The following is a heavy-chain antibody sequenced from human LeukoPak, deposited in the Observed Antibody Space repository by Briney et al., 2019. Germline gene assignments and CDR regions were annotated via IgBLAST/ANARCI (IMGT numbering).Heavy chain of an antibody. D-gene: IGHD3-10*01. Sequence: GASVKVSCKASGYTFTGYYMHWVRQAPGQGLEWMGWINPNSGGTNYAQKFQGRVTMTRDTSISTAYMELSRLRSGDTAVYYCARDVGDYYYGSGSGRSPKYWGQGTLVTVSS. V-gene: IGHV1-2*02. CDR3: ARDVGDYYYGSGSGRSPKY. CDR2: INPNSGGT. CDR1: GYTFTGYY. J-gene: IGHJ4*02.